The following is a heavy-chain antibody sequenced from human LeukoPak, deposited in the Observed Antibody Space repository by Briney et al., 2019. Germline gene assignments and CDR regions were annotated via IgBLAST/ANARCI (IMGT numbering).Heavy chain of an antibody. CDR1: GYTFTSYG. Sequence: ASVKVSCKASGYTFTSYGISRVRQAPGQGLEWMGWISAYNGNTNYAQKLQGRVTMTTDTSTSTAYMELRSLRSDDTAVYYCARARQYSSGPENWFDPWGQGTLVTVSS. J-gene: IGHJ5*02. CDR2: ISAYNGNT. V-gene: IGHV1-18*01. D-gene: IGHD6-19*01. CDR3: ARARQYSSGPENWFDP.